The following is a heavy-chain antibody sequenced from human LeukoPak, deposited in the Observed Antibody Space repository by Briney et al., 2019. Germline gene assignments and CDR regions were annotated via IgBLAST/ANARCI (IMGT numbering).Heavy chain of an antibody. Sequence: GESLKISCEGSGYSFASYWIGWARQMPGKGLELMAIIFPGNFQTIYSPSFQGQVTISADKSISTAYLQWSGLKASDTAMYYCVRHNNYALDYWGQGALVTVSS. V-gene: IGHV5-51*01. D-gene: IGHD5-18*01. J-gene: IGHJ4*02. CDR2: IFPGNFQT. CDR1: GYSFASYW. CDR3: VRHNNYALDY.